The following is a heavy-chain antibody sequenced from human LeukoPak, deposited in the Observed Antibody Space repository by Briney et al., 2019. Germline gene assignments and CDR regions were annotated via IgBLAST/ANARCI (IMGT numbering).Heavy chain of an antibody. Sequence: SETLSLTCTVSGGSISSYYWSWIRQPAGKGLEWIGRIYTSGSTNYNPSLKSRVTMSVDTSKNQFSLKLSSVTAADTAVYYCGRLDTAMEYYGMDVWGQGTTVTVSS. J-gene: IGHJ6*02. CDR3: GRLDTAMEYYGMDV. CDR1: GGSISSYY. CDR2: IYTSGST. D-gene: IGHD5-18*01. V-gene: IGHV4-4*07.